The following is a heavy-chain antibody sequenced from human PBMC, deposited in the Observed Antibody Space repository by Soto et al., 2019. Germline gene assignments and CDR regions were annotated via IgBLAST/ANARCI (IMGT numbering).Heavy chain of an antibody. CDR3: ANSHPDIDYYYGMDV. CDR2: ISYDGSNK. V-gene: IGHV3-30*18. D-gene: IGHD2-15*01. Sequence: QVQLVESGGGVVQPGRSLRLSCAASGFTFSSYGMHWVRQAPGKGLEWVAVISYDGSNKYYADSVKGRFTISRDNSKNTLYLQMNSLRAEDTAVYYCANSHPDIDYYYGMDVWGQGTTVTVSS. J-gene: IGHJ6*02. CDR1: GFTFSSYG.